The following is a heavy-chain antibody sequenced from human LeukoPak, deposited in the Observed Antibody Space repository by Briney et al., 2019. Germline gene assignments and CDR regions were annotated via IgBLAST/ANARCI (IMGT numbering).Heavy chain of an antibody. Sequence: SETLSLTCTVFGGSISSHYWSWIRQPPGKGLEWIGYIYYSGSTNYNPSLKSRVTISVDTSKNQFSLKLSSVTAADTAVYYCARVGYSNSYYYYYMDVWGKGTTVTVSS. D-gene: IGHD4-11*01. J-gene: IGHJ6*03. CDR3: ARVGYSNSYYYYYMDV. V-gene: IGHV4-59*11. CDR2: IYYSGST. CDR1: GGSISSHY.